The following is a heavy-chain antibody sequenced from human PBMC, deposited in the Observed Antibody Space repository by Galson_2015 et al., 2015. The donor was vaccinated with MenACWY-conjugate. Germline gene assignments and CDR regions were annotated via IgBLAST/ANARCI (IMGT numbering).Heavy chain of an antibody. CDR3: ARTAYYDSSGYYYYYYYYGMDV. CDR1: GGSISSYY. V-gene: IGHV4-59*01. Sequence: SETLSLTCTVSGGSISSYYWSWIRQPPGKGLEWIGYIYYSGSTNYNPSLKSRVTISVDTSKNQFSLKLSSGTAADTAVYYCARTAYYDSSGYYYYYYYYGMDVWGQGTTVTVSS. CDR2: IYYSGST. D-gene: IGHD3-22*01. J-gene: IGHJ6*02.